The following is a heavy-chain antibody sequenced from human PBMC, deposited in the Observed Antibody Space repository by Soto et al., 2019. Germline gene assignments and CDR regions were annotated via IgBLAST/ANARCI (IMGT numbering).Heavy chain of an antibody. CDR2: IIPIFGTA. CDR3: ARSPLQLRRRFSDGFDY. V-gene: IGHV1-69*13. CDR1: GGTFSSYA. D-gene: IGHD4-17*01. Sequence: GSSVKVSCKASGGTFSSYAISWVRQAPGQGLEWMGGIIPIFGTANYAQKFQGRVTITADESTSTAYMELSSLRSEDTAVYYCARSPLQLRRRFSDGFDYWGQGTLVTVSS. J-gene: IGHJ4*02.